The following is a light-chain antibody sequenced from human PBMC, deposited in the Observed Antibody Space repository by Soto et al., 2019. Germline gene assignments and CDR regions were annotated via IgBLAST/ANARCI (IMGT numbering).Light chain of an antibody. J-gene: IGLJ1*01. CDR3: AAWDDSLNAYV. CDR2: TNN. V-gene: IGLV1-44*01. CDR1: SSNVGSNT. Sequence: QPVLTQPPSASGTPGQRVTISCSGSSSNVGSNTVNWYQQLPGTAPKLLIYTNNQRPSGVPDRFSDSKSGTSASLAISGLQSEDEADYYCAAWDDSLNAYVFGTGTKVTVL.